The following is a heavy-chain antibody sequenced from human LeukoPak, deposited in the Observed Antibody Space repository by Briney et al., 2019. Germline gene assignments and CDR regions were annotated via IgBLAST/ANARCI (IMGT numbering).Heavy chain of an antibody. CDR2: IIPILGIA. Sequence: ASVKVSCKASGGTFSSYAISWVRQAPGQGLEWMGRIIPILGIANYAQKFQGRVTITADKSTSTAYMELSSLRSEDTAVYYCARGPPYGGNFRFDWGQGTLVTVSS. D-gene: IGHD2-21*02. CDR1: GGTFSSYA. V-gene: IGHV1-69*04. J-gene: IGHJ1*01. CDR3: ARGPPYGGNFRFD.